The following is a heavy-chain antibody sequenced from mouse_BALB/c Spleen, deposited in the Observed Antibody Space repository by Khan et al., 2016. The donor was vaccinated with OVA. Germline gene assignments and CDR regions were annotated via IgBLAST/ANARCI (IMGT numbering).Heavy chain of an antibody. CDR1: GFTFSTYA. V-gene: IGHV5-9-3*01. J-gene: IGHJ3*01. D-gene: IGHD2-1*01. CDR2: ISSDGGYT. CDR3: ARSPYGNVAY. Sequence: EVQLQESGGGLVKPGGSLKLSCAASGFTFSTYAMSWVRQTPEKRLEWVATISSDGGYTYYPDSVKGRFTISRDNARNTLYLQMSSLRSDDTAMYYCARSPYGNVAYWGQGTLVTVSA.